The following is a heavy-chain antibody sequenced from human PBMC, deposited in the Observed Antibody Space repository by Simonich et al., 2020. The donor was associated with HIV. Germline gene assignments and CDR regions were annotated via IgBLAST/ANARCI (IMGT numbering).Heavy chain of an antibody. V-gene: IGHV1-24*01. D-gene: IGHD3-9*01. CDR3: ATWEVKDDVLTGFSYWFFDL. CDR2: FDPEVGET. CDR1: GHSLTDLS. J-gene: IGHJ2*01. Sequence: QVQLFQSGAEVKKPGASVKVSCKVSGHSLTDLSMHWVRQTPGKRLEWMGGFDPEVGETFYAQKFQDRVTMTEDTSTDTAYMELSSLRFEDTALYYCATWEVKDDVLTGFSYWFFDLWGRGTLVTVSS.